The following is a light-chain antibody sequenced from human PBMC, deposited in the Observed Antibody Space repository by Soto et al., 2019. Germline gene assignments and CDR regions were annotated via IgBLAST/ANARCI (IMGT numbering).Light chain of an antibody. Sequence: EIVLTQSPGTLSLSPGERATLSCRASQSVPRSYLAWYQQKPGQAPRLLIHDASNRATGIPARFSGSGSGTDFTLTISSLQPEDFATYYCQQSYSTPITFGQGTKVDI. CDR2: DAS. CDR1: QSVPRSY. CDR3: QQSYSTPIT. V-gene: IGKV3D-20*02. J-gene: IGKJ1*01.